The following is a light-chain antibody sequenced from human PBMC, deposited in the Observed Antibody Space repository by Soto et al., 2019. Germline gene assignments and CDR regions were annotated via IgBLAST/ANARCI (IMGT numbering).Light chain of an antibody. CDR2: GNN. J-gene: IGLJ2*01. CDR3: QSYDSSLTNAV. V-gene: IGLV1-40*01. CDR1: SSNIGAGYD. Sequence: QAVVTQPPSVSGAPGQTITISCTGRSSNIGAGYDVHWYQQLPERAPKLLIFGNNNRPSGVPDRFAGSKSGTAVSLAITGLRGEDEADYHCQSYDSSLTNAVFGGGTKLTVL.